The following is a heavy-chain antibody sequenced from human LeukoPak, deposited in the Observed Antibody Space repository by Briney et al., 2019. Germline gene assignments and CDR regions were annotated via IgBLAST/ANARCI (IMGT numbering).Heavy chain of an antibody. CDR3: ARSGSINFDY. D-gene: IGHD1-26*01. J-gene: IGHJ4*02. CDR2: VYTSGST. V-gene: IGHV4-4*07. Sequence: PSETLSLTCSVSGGSISGYYWTWIRQPAGKGLEWIGRVYTSGSTHYNPSLKTRLTMSVDTSKNQFSLKLSSVTAADTAVYYCARSGSINFDYWGQGTLVTVSS. CDR1: GGSISGYY.